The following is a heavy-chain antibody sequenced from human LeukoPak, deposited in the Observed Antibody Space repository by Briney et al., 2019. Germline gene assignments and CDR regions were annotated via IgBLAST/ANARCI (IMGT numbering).Heavy chain of an antibody. CDR3: ARDSGGRGHFDL. J-gene: IGHJ4*02. V-gene: IGHV1-18*01. Sequence: ASVKVACKASTYTFINYGVAWVRQAPGQGLEWMGWIGPNNGNTNYAQNLQGRVTMTTDTSTDTAYMELRSLRSDDTAVYYCARDSGGRGHFDLWGQGTLVTVSS. CDR1: TYTFINYG. D-gene: IGHD3-16*01. CDR2: IGPNNGNT.